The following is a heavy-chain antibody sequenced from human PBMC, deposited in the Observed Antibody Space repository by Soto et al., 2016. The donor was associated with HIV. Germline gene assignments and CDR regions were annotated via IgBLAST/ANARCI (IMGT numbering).Heavy chain of an antibody. CDR1: GYTFTGYY. D-gene: IGHD2-2*01. CDR2: INPNSGGT. CDR3: ARGLRDCSSTSCPLRFDP. Sequence: QVQLVQSGAEVKKPGASVKVSCKASGYTFTGYYMHWVRQAPGQGLEWMGWINPNSGGTNYAQKFQGRVTMTRDTSISTAYMELSRLRSDDTAVYYCARGLRDCSSTSCPLRFDPVGPGNPGHRPPQ. J-gene: IGHJ5*02. V-gene: IGHV1-2*02.